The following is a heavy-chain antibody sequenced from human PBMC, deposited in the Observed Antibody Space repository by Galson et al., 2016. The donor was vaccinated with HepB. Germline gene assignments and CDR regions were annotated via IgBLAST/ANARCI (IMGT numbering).Heavy chain of an antibody. CDR2: ISYDGSNK. J-gene: IGHJ6*02. D-gene: IGHD3-3*01. CDR3: ARAASKSDFWSGYKYYGMDV. Sequence: SLRLSCAASGFTFSSYAMHWVRQAPGKGLEWVAVISYDGSNKYYADSVKGRYTISRDNSKRKMYLQMNSLRAEDTAVYYCARAASKSDFWSGYKYYGMDVWGQGTTVTVSS. V-gene: IGHV3-30-3*01. CDR1: GFTFSSYA.